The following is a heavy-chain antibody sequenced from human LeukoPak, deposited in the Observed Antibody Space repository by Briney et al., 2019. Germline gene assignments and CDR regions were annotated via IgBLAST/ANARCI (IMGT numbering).Heavy chain of an antibody. CDR2: INDDGSAT. V-gene: IGHV3-74*01. Sequence: GGSLRLSLAASGFTFSNYWMHWVRQVPGKGLVWGSRINDDGSATFYADSVKARFTISRDNAKNTLFLQISSLSAEDTAVYYCAREILAPGKTHDYWGQGTLVTVSS. CDR1: GFTFSNYW. J-gene: IGHJ4*02. CDR3: AREILAPGKTHDY.